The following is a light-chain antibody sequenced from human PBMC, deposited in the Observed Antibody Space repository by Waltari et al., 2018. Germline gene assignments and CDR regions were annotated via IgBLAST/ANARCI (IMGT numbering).Light chain of an antibody. V-gene: IGLV3-9*01. CDR1: TIGRKK. J-gene: IGLJ3*02. Sequence: SYALTQPLPVSVALGQTATLTCGGNTIGRKKWHWYQQKPGQAPLLVIYRDYNRPSGIPERFSGSNSGNTATLSISGAQAGDETDYYCQVWDSNTAVFGGGTKLTVL. CDR3: QVWDSNTAV. CDR2: RDY.